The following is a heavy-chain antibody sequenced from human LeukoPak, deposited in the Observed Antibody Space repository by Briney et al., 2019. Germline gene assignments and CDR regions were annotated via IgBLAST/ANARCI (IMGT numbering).Heavy chain of an antibody. CDR2: IGTAGDP. CDR1: GFTFSSYD. V-gene: IGHV3-13*05. CDR3: ARGMRYSYGSYGMDV. J-gene: IGHJ6*04. D-gene: IGHD5-18*01. Sequence: GWALRLSCAASGFTFSSYDLHWLHQATGKGLEWVSAIGTAGDPYYPVSVKGRFTISRENAKNSFYLQMNSLRAGDTAVYYCARGMRYSYGSYGMDVWGKGTTVTVSS.